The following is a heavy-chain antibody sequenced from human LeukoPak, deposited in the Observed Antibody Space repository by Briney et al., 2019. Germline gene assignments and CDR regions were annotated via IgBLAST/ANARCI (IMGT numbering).Heavy chain of an antibody. CDR3: ARDPDY. Sequence: GGSLRLSCAASGFTFSSYSMNWVRQAPGKGLEWVSSISSGSSYIYYADSVKGRFTISRDNSKNTVYLQMNSLRAEDTAVYYCARDPDYWGQGTLVTVSS. J-gene: IGHJ4*02. V-gene: IGHV3-21*04. CDR1: GFTFSSYS. CDR2: ISSGSSYI.